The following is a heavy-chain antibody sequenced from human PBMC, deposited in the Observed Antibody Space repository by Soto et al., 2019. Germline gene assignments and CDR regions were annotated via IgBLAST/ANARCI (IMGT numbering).Heavy chain of an antibody. CDR3: ARDRVTMVRGNSIASYYYYYYGMDV. CDR1: GGSISSYY. J-gene: IGHJ6*02. Sequence: XETLSLTCTVSGGSISSYYGSWIRQPPGKGLEWIGYIYYSGSTNYNPSLKSRVTISVDTSKNQFSLKLSSVTAADTAVYYCARDRVTMVRGNSIASYYYYYYGMDVWGQGTTVTVSS. CDR2: IYYSGST. V-gene: IGHV4-59*01. D-gene: IGHD3-10*01.